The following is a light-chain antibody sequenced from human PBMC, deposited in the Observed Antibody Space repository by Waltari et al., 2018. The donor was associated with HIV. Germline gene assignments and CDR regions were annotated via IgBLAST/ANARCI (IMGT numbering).Light chain of an antibody. CDR1: SSNIGAGYD. V-gene: IGLV1-40*01. CDR2: GNT. J-gene: IGLJ2*01. CDR3: QSYDSSLNGCV. Sequence: QSVLTQPPSVSGAPGRKVTISCTGSSSNIGAGYDVYWYQQCPGTAPKVLIYGNTNRPSGVPDRFSGSKSGNSAFLAITGLQADDEADYYCQSYDSSLNGCVFGGGTKLTV.